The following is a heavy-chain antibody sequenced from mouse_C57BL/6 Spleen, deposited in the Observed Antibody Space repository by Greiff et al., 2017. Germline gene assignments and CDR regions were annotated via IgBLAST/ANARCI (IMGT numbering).Heavy chain of an antibody. D-gene: IGHD4-1*01. J-gene: IGHJ3*01. Sequence: QVQLQQSGPELVKPGASVKISCKASGYAFSSSWMNWVKQRPGKGLEWIGRIYPGDGDTNYNGKFKGKATLTADKSSSTAYMQLSSLTSEDSAVYFCARPGTFAWFAYWGQGTLVTVSA. CDR2: IYPGDGDT. V-gene: IGHV1-82*01. CDR1: GYAFSSSW. CDR3: ARPGTFAWFAY.